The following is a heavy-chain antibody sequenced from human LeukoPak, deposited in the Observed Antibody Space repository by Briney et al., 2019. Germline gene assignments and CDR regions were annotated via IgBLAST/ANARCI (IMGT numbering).Heavy chain of an antibody. CDR1: GFTFSSYA. CDR3: ARGKASSGSYYGIFDY. D-gene: IGHD1-26*01. V-gene: IGHV3-23*01. CDR2: IRGSGGST. J-gene: IGHJ4*02. Sequence: PGGSLRLSCAASGFTFSSYAMSWVRQAPGKGLEWVSAIRGSGGSTYYADSVKGRFTISRDNSKNTLYLQMNSLRAEDTAVYYCARGKASSGSYYGIFDYWGQGTLVTVSS.